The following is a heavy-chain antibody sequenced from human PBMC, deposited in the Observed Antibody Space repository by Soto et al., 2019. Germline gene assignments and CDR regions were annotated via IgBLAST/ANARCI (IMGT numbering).Heavy chain of an antibody. V-gene: IGHV1-18*01. D-gene: IGHD3-3*01. J-gene: IGHJ6*02. CDR2: ISAYNGNT. Sequence: ASVKVSCKAPGYTFTSYGISWVRQAPGQGLEWMGWISAYNGNTNHAQKLQGRVTMTTDTSTSTAYMELRSLRSDDTAVYYCARLVRILRFLEWPLPYSYYYYGMDVWGQGTTVTVSS. CDR3: ARLVRILRFLEWPLPYSYYYYGMDV. CDR1: GYTFTSYG.